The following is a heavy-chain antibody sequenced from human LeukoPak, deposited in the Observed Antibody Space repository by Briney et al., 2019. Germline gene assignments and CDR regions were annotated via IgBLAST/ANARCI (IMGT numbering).Heavy chain of an antibody. Sequence: SQTLSLTCAISGDSVSSKSAAWNRIRQSPSRGLEWLGRTYYGSKWYNDYAESVKSRITINADTSKNQFSLQLNSVTPEDTAVYYCARVDLGSAIFEPKWFDPWGQGTLVTVSS. J-gene: IGHJ5*02. CDR3: ARVDLGSAIFEPKWFDP. V-gene: IGHV6-1*01. CDR2: TYYGSKWYN. D-gene: IGHD3-3*01. CDR1: GDSVSSKSAA.